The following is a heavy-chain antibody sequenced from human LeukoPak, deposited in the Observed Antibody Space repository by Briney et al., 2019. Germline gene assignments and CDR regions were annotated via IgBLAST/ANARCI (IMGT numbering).Heavy chain of an antibody. CDR2: ISAYNGNT. V-gene: IGHV1-18*01. CDR1: GYTFTSYG. Sequence: ASVKVSCKASGYTFTSYGISWVRQAPGQGLEWMGWISAYNGNTNYAQKLQGRVTMTTGTSTSTAYMELSSLRSEDTAVYHCARDNSVGDYAWWFDPWGQGTLVTVSS. D-gene: IGHD1-26*01. CDR3: ARDNSVGDYAWWFDP. J-gene: IGHJ5*02.